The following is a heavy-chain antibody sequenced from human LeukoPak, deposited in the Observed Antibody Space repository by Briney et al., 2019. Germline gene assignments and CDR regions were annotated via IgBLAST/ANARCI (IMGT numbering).Heavy chain of an antibody. Sequence: GGSLRLSCAASGFTFSSYAMSWVRQAPGKGLEWVANIKQDGSEKYYVDSVKGRFTISRDNAKNSLYLQMNSLRAEDTAVYYCARDLDYGDPMGTYYFDYWGQGTLVTVSS. CDR1: GFTFSSYA. D-gene: IGHD4-17*01. CDR2: IKQDGSEK. J-gene: IGHJ4*02. CDR3: ARDLDYGDPMGTYYFDY. V-gene: IGHV3-7*01.